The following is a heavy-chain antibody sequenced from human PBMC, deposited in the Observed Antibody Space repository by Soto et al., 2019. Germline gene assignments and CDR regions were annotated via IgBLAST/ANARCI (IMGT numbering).Heavy chain of an antibody. D-gene: IGHD1-26*01. CDR1: GGTFSSYA. CDR3: ARDQMGATDPYYGMDV. CDR2: IIPIFGTA. V-gene: IGHV1-69*13. Sequence: SVKVSCKASGGTFSSYAISWVRQAPGQGLEWMGGIIPIFGTANYAQKFQGRVTITADESTSTAYMELSSLRSEDTAVYYCARDQMGATDPYYGMDVWGQRITVTVSS. J-gene: IGHJ6*02.